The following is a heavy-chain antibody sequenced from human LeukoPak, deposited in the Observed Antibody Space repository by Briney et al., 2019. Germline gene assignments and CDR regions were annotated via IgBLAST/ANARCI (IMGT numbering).Heavy chain of an antibody. Sequence: SGGSLRLSCAASGFTFSSSAMSWVRQAPGRGLEWVSTISGSGGATYYADSVKGRFTISSDNSKNTLYLQMNSLRAEDTAVYYCAKDRPIFKDWGQGTRSPSPQ. CDR3: AKDRPIFKD. CDR1: GFTFSSSA. CDR2: ISGSGGAT. J-gene: IGHJ4*02. V-gene: IGHV3-23*01.